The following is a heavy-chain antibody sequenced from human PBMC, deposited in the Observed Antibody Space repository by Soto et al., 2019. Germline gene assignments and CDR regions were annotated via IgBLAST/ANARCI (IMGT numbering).Heavy chain of an antibody. CDR1: GGSISSYY. J-gene: IGHJ6*03. CDR3: ARHNPVVAATPTFRGYYYYMDV. D-gene: IGHD2-15*01. CDR2: IYYSGST. V-gene: IGHV4-59*08. Sequence: SETLSLTCTVSGGSISSYYWSWIRQPPGKGLEWIGYIYYSGSTNYNPSLKSRVTISVDTSKNQFSLKLSSVTAADTAVYYCARHNPVVAATPTFRGYYYYMDVWGKGTTVTVSS.